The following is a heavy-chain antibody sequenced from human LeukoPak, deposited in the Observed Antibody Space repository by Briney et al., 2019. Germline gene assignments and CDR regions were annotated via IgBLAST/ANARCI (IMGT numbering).Heavy chain of an antibody. J-gene: IGHJ6*03. CDR1: GGSFSGDS. CDR2: MKRGGST. CDR3: ARDSGGDYYYYYMDV. V-gene: IGHV4-34*01. Sequence: SGTLSLTCGINGGSFSGDSWSWIRQPPGKGLEWIGEMKRGGSTYYNPSLKSRVTISVDTSKTQLSLKLKSVTAADTAVYYCARDSGGDYYYYYMDVWGKGTTVTVSS. D-gene: IGHD2-21*01.